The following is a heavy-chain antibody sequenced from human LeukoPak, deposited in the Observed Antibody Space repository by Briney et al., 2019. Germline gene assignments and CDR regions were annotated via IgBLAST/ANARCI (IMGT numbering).Heavy chain of an antibody. CDR1: GFTFSSYG. CDR2: ISYDGSNK. Sequence: PGRSLRLSCAASGFTFSSYGMHWVRQAPGKGLEWVAVISYDGSNKYYADSVKGRFTISRDNSKNTLYLQMNSLRAEDTAVYYCARDGGSTYYYDSGRGYFDYWGQGTLVTVSS. V-gene: IGHV3-30*03. CDR3: ARDGGSTYYYDSGRGYFDY. J-gene: IGHJ4*02. D-gene: IGHD3-22*01.